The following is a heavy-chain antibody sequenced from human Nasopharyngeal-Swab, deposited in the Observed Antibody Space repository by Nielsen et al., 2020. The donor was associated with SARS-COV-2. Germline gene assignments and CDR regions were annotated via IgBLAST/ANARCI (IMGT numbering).Heavy chain of an antibody. CDR3: ARASGYDFGYYYGMDV. J-gene: IGHJ6*02. D-gene: IGHD5-12*01. Sequence: GESLKISCAASGFTFSSYSMNWVRQAPGKGLEWVPSISSSSSYIYYADSVKGRFTISRDNAKNSLYLQMNSLRAEDTAVYYCARASGYDFGYYYGMDVWGQGTTVTVSS. CDR2: ISSSSSYI. V-gene: IGHV3-21*01. CDR1: GFTFSSYS.